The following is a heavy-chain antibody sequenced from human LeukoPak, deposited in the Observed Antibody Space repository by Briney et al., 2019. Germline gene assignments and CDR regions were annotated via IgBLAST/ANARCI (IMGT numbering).Heavy chain of an antibody. CDR1: GYTVTSYY. D-gene: IGHD1-26*01. Sequence: GASVTVSCTASGYTVTSYYMHWVRQAPKHGLEWMAILNPSGGSSNYAQKFQGRATLTRATSTGTVYMELSSLRSEDTAVYYCARGGWELNPYLDYWGQGTLVTVSS. V-gene: IGHV1-46*01. CDR2: LNPSGGSS. CDR3: ARGGWELNPYLDY. J-gene: IGHJ4*02.